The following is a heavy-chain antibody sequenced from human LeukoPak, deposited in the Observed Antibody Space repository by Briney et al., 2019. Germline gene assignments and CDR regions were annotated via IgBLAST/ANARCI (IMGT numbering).Heavy chain of an antibody. V-gene: IGHV7-4-1*02. Sequence: ASVKVSCKASGYTFTSYGISWVRQAPGQGLEWMGWIHTNTGNPTYAQGFTGRFVFSLDTSVSTAYLQISSLKAEDTAVYYCASLYGSGNDWGQGTLVTVSS. CDR3: ASLYGSGND. CDR2: IHTNTGNP. D-gene: IGHD3-10*01. J-gene: IGHJ4*02. CDR1: GYTFTSYG.